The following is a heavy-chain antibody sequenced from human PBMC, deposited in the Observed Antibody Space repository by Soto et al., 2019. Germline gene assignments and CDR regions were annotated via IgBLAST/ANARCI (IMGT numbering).Heavy chain of an antibody. Sequence: GESLKISCAASGFTFSSYSMNWVRQAPGKGLEWVSSISSSSSYIYYADSVKGRFTISRDNAKNSLYLQMNSLRAGDTAVYYCARGYCSSTSCYGVYYMDVWGKGTTVTVSS. CDR2: ISSSSSYI. CDR3: ARGYCSSTSCYGVYYMDV. D-gene: IGHD2-2*01. V-gene: IGHV3-21*01. CDR1: GFTFSSYS. J-gene: IGHJ6*03.